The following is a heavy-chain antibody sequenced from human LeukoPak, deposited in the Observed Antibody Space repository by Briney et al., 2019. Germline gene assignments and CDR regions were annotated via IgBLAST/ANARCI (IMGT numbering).Heavy chain of an antibody. Sequence: SETLSLTCAVYGGSFSGYYWSWIRQPPGKGLEWIGEINHSGSTNYNPSLKSRVTISVDTSKNQFSLKLSSVTAADTAVYYCALGPGRLGELSLFPYWGQGTLVTVSS. CDR1: GGSFSGYY. J-gene: IGHJ4*02. CDR2: INHSGST. V-gene: IGHV4-34*01. D-gene: IGHD3-16*02. CDR3: ALGPGRLGELSLFPY.